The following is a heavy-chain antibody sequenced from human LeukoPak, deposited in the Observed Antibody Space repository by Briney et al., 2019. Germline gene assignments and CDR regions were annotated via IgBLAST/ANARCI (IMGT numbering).Heavy chain of an antibody. CDR3: SRWGDIVATRFTVFDY. J-gene: IGHJ4*02. Sequence: PGGSLRLSCAASGFTFSSYWMHWVRQAPGKGLVWVSRINSDGSSTSYADSVKGRFTISRDNAKNTLYLQMHRLRAEDTAVYYCSRWGDIVATRFTVFDYWGQGTLVPISS. CDR1: GFTFSSYW. V-gene: IGHV3-74*01. CDR2: INSDGSST. D-gene: IGHD5-12*01.